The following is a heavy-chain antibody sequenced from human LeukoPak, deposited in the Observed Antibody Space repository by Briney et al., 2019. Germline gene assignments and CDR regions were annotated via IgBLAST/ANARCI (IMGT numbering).Heavy chain of an antibody. CDR3: ARDRDRGNYFDP. V-gene: IGHV4-34*01. D-gene: IGHD1-7*01. CDR1: GGSFSGYY. CDR2: INHSGST. Sequence: PSETLSLTCAVYGGSFSGYYWSWIRQPPGKGLEWIGEINHSGSTNYNPSLKSRVTISMDTSKNLFSLKLSSVTAADTAMYYCARDRDRGNYFDPWGQGTLVTVSS. J-gene: IGHJ5*02.